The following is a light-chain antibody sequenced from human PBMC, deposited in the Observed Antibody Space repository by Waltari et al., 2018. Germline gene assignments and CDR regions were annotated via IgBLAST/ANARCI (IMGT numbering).Light chain of an antibody. CDR1: QSVGSK. CDR2: GGS. J-gene: IGKJ4*01. V-gene: IGKV3-15*01. CDR3: QQYNNGVT. Sequence: ETVMTQSPATLSVSPGERATLSCRASQSVGSKLAWFQQKPGQAPRLLIFGGSTRATGMSVRFSGSGSGTEFTLTISSLQSEDFALYYCQQYNNGVTFGGGTKVEIK.